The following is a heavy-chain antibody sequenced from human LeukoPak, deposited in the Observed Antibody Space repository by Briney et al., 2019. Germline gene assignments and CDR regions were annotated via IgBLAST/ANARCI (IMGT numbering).Heavy chain of an antibody. D-gene: IGHD3-22*01. CDR3: ASSETGYYDSSGYYRGSWFDP. CDR1: GGSISSYY. CDR2: IYYSGST. Sequence: SETLSLTCTVSGGSISSYYWSWIRQPPGKGLEWIGYIYYSGSTNYNPSLKSRVTISVDTSKNQFSLRLSSVTAADTAVYYCASSETGYYDSSGYYRGSWFDPWGQGTLVTVSS. J-gene: IGHJ5*02. V-gene: IGHV4-59*08.